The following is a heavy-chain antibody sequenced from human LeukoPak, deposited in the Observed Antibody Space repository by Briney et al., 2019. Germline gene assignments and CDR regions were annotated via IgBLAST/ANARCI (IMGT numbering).Heavy chain of an antibody. J-gene: IGHJ5*02. CDR3: TRVSQWLIPWFDP. D-gene: IGHD6-19*01. CDR2: IEEDGSEK. Sequence: GGSLRLSCAASGFAFSSYWMTWVRQAPGEGLEWVADIEEDGSEKYYVDSVKGRFTISRDDSKNTAYLQMNSLKTEDTAVYYCTRVSQWLIPWFDPWGQGTLVTVSS. V-gene: IGHV3-7*03. CDR1: GFAFSSYW.